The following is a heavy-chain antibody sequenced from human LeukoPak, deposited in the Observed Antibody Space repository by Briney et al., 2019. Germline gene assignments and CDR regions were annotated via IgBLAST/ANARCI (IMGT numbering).Heavy chain of an antibody. J-gene: IGHJ4*02. CDR3: AKGTSMIQGDFDY. V-gene: IGHV3-30*18. CDR1: RFTFSSYG. D-gene: IGHD3-10*01. Sequence: GGSLRLSCAASRFTFSSYGMHWVRQAPGKGLEWVAVISYDGSNKYYADSVKGRFTISRDNSKNTLYLQMNSLRAEDTAVYYCAKGTSMIQGDFDYWGQGTLVTVSS. CDR2: ISYDGSNK.